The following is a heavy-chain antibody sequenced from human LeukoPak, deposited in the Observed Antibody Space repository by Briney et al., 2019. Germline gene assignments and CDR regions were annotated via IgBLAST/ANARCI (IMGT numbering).Heavy chain of an antibody. D-gene: IGHD2-2*02. J-gene: IGHJ5*02. CDR1: GGSFSGYY. CDR2: INHSGST. CDR3: AREEASDIVVVPAAIWFDP. V-gene: IGHV4-34*01. Sequence: SETLSLTCDVYGGSFSGYYWSWIRQPPGKGLEWIGEINHSGSTNYNPSLKSRVTISVDTSKNQFSLKLSSVTAADTAVYYCAREEASDIVVVPAAIWFDPWGQGTLVTVSS.